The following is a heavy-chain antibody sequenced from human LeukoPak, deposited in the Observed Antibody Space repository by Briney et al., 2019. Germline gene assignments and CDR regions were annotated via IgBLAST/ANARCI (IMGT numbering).Heavy chain of an antibody. J-gene: IGHJ4*02. D-gene: IGHD3-22*01. Sequence: SETLSLTCIVSGGSITSYYWSWIRQPPGKGLEWIGYIYYSGSTNYNPSLKSRVTISVDTSKNQFSLKLSSVTAADTAVYYCARVLYDSSAYHFDYWGQGTLVTASS. V-gene: IGHV4-59*01. CDR2: IYYSGST. CDR3: ARVLYDSSAYHFDY. CDR1: GGSITSYY.